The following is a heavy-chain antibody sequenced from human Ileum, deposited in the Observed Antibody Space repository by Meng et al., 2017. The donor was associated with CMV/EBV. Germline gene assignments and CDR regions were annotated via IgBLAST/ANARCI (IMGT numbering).Heavy chain of an antibody. CDR1: GDSISSHHW. CDR2: IYHSCRN. Sequence: CVSSGDSISSHHWRSWVRQAPGEGQEWVGNIYHSCRNKYVSSPLNRVNISVAQTKNPFSPRLTSVSDAETGGYSCAISPYWWFLDYWGQGALVTVSS. D-gene: IGHD2-8*02. CDR3: AISPYWWFLDY. V-gene: IGHV4-4*01. J-gene: IGHJ4*02.